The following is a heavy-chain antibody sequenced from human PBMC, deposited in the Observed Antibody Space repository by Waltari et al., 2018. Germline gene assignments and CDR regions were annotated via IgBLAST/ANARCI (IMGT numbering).Heavy chain of an antibody. J-gene: IGHJ4*02. CDR1: GFTFSSYA. D-gene: IGHD2-2*01. Sequence: EVQLVESGGGLVQPGGSLRLSCAASGFTFSSYAISWVRQAPGEGLEWVSAISGSGGSTYYADSVKGRFTISRDNSKNTLYLQMNSLRAEDTAVYYCAKSCSSTSCYVVFRTPVYWGQGTLVTVSS. V-gene: IGHV3-23*04. CDR3: AKSCSSTSCYVVFRTPVY. CDR2: ISGSGGST.